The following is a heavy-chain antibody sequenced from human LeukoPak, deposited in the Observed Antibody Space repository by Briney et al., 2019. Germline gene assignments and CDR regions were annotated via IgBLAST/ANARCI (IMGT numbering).Heavy chain of an antibody. CDR2: ISSSGSTI. Sequence: SGGSLRLSCAASGFTFSSYEMNWVRQAPGKGLEWASYISSSGSTIYYADSVKGRFTISRDNAKNSLYLQMNSLRAEDTAVYYCAREAVPCDYWGQGTLVTVSS. CDR1: GFTFSSYE. V-gene: IGHV3-48*03. J-gene: IGHJ4*02. CDR3: AREAVPCDY. D-gene: IGHD6-19*01.